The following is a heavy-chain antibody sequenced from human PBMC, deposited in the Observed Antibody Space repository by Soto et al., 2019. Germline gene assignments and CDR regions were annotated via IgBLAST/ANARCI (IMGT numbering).Heavy chain of an antibody. D-gene: IGHD1-26*01. Sequence: SLRLSCAASGFTFSDHYMDWVRQAPGKGLEWVGRIRNKANSYTTEYAASVKGRFTISRDDSKKSLYLQMNSLKTEDTAVYYCARRGNYQYFDHWGQGTLVTVSS. CDR1: GFTFSDHY. J-gene: IGHJ4*02. CDR2: IRNKANSYTT. CDR3: ARRGNYQYFDH. V-gene: IGHV3-72*01.